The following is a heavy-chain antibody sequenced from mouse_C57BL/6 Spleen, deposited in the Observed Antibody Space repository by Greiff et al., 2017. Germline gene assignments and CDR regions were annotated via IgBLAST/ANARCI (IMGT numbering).Heavy chain of an antibody. Sequence: VQLQQPGAELVKPGASVKMSCKASGYTFTSYWITWVKQRPGQGLEWIGDIYPGSGSTNYNEKFKSKATLTVDTSSSTAYMQLSSLTSEDSAVYYCARKWDYDGWYFDVWGTGTTVTVSS. J-gene: IGHJ1*03. D-gene: IGHD2-4*01. V-gene: IGHV1-55*01. CDR1: GYTFTSYW. CDR3: ARKWDYDGWYFDV. CDR2: IYPGSGST.